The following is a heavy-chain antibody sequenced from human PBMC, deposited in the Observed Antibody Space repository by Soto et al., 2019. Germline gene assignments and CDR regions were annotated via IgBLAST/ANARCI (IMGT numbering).Heavy chain of an antibody. Sequence: SETLSLTCTISGGSISSGDYYWSWIRQPPGKGLEWIGYIYYSGGTYYNPSLKSRVTISVDTSKNQFSLKLSSVTAADTAVHYCARLVQLLQGRWFDPWGQGTLVTVSS. V-gene: IGHV4-30-4*01. CDR3: ARLVQLLQGRWFDP. D-gene: IGHD2-15*01. CDR2: IYYSGGT. J-gene: IGHJ5*02. CDR1: GGSISSGDYY.